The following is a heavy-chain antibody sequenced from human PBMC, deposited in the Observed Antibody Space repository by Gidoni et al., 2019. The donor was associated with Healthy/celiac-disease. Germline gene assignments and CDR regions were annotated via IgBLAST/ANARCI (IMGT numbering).Heavy chain of an antibody. V-gene: IGHV4-34*01. Sequence: QVQLQQWGAGLLKPSATLSLTCAVYGGSFSGYYWSWIRQPPGKGLEWIGEINHSGSTNYNPSLKSRVTISVDTSKNQFSLKLSSVTAADTAVYYCARGLDEDDILTGYYPLDYWGQGTLVTVSS. J-gene: IGHJ4*02. CDR3: ARGLDEDDILTGYYPLDY. CDR1: GGSFSGYY. D-gene: IGHD3-9*01. CDR2: INHSGST.